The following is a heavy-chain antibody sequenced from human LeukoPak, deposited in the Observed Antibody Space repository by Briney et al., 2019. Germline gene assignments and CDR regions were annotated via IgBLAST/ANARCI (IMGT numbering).Heavy chain of an antibody. D-gene: IGHD2-15*01. CDR2: INPSGGST. J-gene: IGHJ2*01. CDR3: ARVKVAGARWYFDL. V-gene: IGHV1-46*01. CDR1: GYTFTNFC. Sequence: ASVKVSCMSSGYTFTNFCMHWVRQAPGQGLEWMGIINPSGGSTSYAQKFQGRVTMTRDMSTSTVYMELSSLRSEDTAVYYCARVKVAGARWYFDLWGRGTLVTVSS.